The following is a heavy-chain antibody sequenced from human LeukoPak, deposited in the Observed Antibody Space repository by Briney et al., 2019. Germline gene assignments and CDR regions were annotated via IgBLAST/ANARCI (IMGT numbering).Heavy chain of an antibody. Sequence: SQTLSLTCTVSGCSISSDDYHWSWLRQPPGKGLEWIRYIYYSGTTYYNPSLKSRVTISVDTSKNQFSLKLTSVTAADTAVYYGARGPYGSGSYYWGQGTLVTVSS. J-gene: IGHJ4*02. D-gene: IGHD3-10*01. V-gene: IGHV4-30-4*01. CDR1: GCSISSDDYH. CDR3: ARGPYGSGSYY. CDR2: IYYSGTT.